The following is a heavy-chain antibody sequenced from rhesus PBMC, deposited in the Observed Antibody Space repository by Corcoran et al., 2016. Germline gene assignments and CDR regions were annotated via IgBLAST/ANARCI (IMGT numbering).Heavy chain of an antibody. D-gene: IGHD2-33*01. CDR2: IGGNSGST. Sequence: QLQLQESGPGLVKPTETLSLTCVVSGNSISSTYWSWLRQAPGKGLEWLGYIGGNSGSTNYNPSLKSRVSLSVDTSKNQLSLKLSSVTAADTAVYYCARRGDRFDVWGPGVLVTVSS. CDR3: ARRGDRFDV. CDR1: GNSISSTY. J-gene: IGHJ5-1*01. V-gene: IGHV4-169*01.